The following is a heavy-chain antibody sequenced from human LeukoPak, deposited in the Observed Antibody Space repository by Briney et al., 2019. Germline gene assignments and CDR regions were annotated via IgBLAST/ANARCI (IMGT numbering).Heavy chain of an antibody. Sequence: SETLSLTCTVSGDSVSSGNYYWSWIRQPPGKGLEWIGFMSNSGHTDSTPSLKSRVTISLDTSKNQFSLKLNSVTAADTAVYYCARVSAAGTGPDSWGQGTLVTVSS. J-gene: IGHJ4*02. D-gene: IGHD6-13*01. CDR3: ARVSAAGTGPDS. CDR2: MSNSGHT. CDR1: GDSVSSGNYY. V-gene: IGHV4-61*01.